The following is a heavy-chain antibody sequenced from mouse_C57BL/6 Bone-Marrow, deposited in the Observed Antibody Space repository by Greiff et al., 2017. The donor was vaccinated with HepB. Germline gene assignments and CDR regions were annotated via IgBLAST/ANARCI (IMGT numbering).Heavy chain of an antibody. J-gene: IGHJ1*03. Sequence: QVQLKESGAELARPGASVKLSCKASGYTFTSYGISWVKQRTGQGLEWIGEIYPRSGNTYYNEKFKGKATLTADKSSSTAYMELRSLTSEDSAVYFCARGNYYGSSYVSWYFDVWGTGTTVTVSS. CDR3: ARGNYYGSSYVSWYFDV. D-gene: IGHD1-1*01. CDR2: IYPRSGNT. CDR1: GYTFTSYG. V-gene: IGHV1-81*01.